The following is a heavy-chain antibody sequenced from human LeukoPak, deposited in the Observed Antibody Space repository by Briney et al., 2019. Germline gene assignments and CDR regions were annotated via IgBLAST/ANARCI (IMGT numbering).Heavy chain of an antibody. V-gene: IGHV1-69*05. D-gene: IGHD2-2*02. Sequence: SVKVSCKASGGTFTSYAISWVRQAPGQGLEWMGGIIPIFGTANYAQKFQGRVTITTDESTSTAYMKLSSLRSEDTAVYYCARGEGYCSSTSCYTSWFDPWGQGTLVTVSS. J-gene: IGHJ5*02. CDR3: ARGEGYCSSTSCYTSWFDP. CDR2: IIPIFGTA. CDR1: GGTFTSYA.